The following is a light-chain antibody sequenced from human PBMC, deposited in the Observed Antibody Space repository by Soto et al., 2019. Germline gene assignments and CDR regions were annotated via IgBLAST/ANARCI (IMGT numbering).Light chain of an antibody. CDR1: SSNIGAGYD. CDR2: GNS. V-gene: IGLV1-40*01. J-gene: IGLJ2*01. Sequence: VLTQPPSVSGAPGQRVTISCTGSSSNIGAGYDVHWYQQLPGTAPKLLIYGNSNRPSGVPDRFSGSKSGTSASLAITGLQAEDEADYYCQSYDSSLSHVVFGGGTKLTVL. CDR3: QSYDSSLSHVV.